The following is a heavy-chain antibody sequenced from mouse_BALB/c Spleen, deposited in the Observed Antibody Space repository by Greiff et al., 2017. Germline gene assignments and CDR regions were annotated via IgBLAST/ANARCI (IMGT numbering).Heavy chain of an antibody. J-gene: IGHJ3*01. CDR1: GYTFSSYW. Sequence: VQLQQSGAELMKPGASVKISCKATGYTFSSYWIEWVKQRPGHGLEWIGEILPGSGSTNYNETFKGNATFTADTSSNTAYMQLSSLTSEDSAVDCCAGEDGYLRGVACWGRGTLVTVSA. D-gene: IGHD2-3*01. V-gene: IGHV1-9*01. CDR3: AGEDGYLRGVAC. CDR2: ILPGSGST.